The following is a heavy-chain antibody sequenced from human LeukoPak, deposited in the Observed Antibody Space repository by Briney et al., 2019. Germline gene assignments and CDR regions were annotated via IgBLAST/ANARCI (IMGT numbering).Heavy chain of an antibody. D-gene: IGHD2-15*01. CDR3: AKSASLGYCSDGSCYFDY. CDR1: GFTFSSYA. Sequence: GGSLRLSCAASGFTFSSYAMSWVRQAPGKGLEWVSAISGSGGSTYYADSVKGRFTISRDNSKNTLCLQMNSLRAEDTAVYYCAKSASLGYCSDGSCYFDYWGQGTLVTVSS. CDR2: ISGSGGST. J-gene: IGHJ4*02. V-gene: IGHV3-23*01.